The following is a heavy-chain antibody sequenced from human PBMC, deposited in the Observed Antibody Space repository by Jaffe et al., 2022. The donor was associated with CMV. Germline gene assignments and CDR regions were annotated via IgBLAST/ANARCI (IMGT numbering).Heavy chain of an antibody. CDR1: GFTVSSNY. CDR3: ATNLYSYGKSLDY. Sequence: EVQLVETGGGLIQPGGSLRLSCAASGFTVSSNYMSWVRQAPGKGLEWVSVIYSGGSTYYADSVKGRFTISRDNSKNTLYLQMNSLRAEDTAVYYCATNLYSYGKSLDYWGQGTLVTVSS. V-gene: IGHV3-53*02. D-gene: IGHD5-18*01. J-gene: IGHJ4*02. CDR2: IYSGGST.